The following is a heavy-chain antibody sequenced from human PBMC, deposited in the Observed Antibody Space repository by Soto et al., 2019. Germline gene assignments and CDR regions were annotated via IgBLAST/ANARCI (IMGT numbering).Heavy chain of an antibody. CDR3: ARDRYSYGSDYYYGMDV. Sequence: GGSLRLSCAASGFTFSSYSMNWVRQAPGKGLEWVSYISSSSSTIYYADSVKGRFTISRDNAKNSLYLQMNSLRDEDTAVYYCARDRYSYGSDYYYGMDVWGQGTTVTVSS. CDR1: GFTFSSYS. V-gene: IGHV3-48*02. J-gene: IGHJ6*02. CDR2: ISSSSSTI. D-gene: IGHD5-18*01.